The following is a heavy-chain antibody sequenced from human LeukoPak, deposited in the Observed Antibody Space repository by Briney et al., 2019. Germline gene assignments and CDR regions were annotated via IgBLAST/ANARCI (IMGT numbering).Heavy chain of an antibody. CDR3: AIVAAAAPYYFDY. J-gene: IGHJ4*02. Sequence: GASVKVSCKASGYTFTAYFLNWVRQAPGQGPEWMGRINPNSGGTNYAQKLQGRVTMTTDTSTSTAYMELRSLRFDDTAVYYCAIVAAAAPYYFDYWGQGTLVTVSS. CDR2: INPNSGGT. D-gene: IGHD6-13*01. V-gene: IGHV1-18*04. CDR1: GYTFTAYF.